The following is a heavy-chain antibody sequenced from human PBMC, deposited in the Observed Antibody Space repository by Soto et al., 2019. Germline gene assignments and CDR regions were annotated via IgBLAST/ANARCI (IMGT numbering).Heavy chain of an antibody. CDR3: AHSPTIYSSSSFDY. Sequence: QITLKESGPTLVKPTQTLTLTCTFSGFSLSTSGVGVGWIRQPPGKALEWLALIYWDDDKRYSPSLKSRLTITKDTSKNQVVLTMTNMDPVDTAPYYCAHSPTIYSSSSFDYWGQGTLVTVSS. J-gene: IGHJ4*02. CDR1: GFSLSTSGVG. V-gene: IGHV2-5*02. D-gene: IGHD6-6*01. CDR2: IYWDDDK.